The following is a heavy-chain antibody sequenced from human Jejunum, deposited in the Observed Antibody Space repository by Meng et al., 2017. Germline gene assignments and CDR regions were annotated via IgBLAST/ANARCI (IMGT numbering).Heavy chain of an antibody. CDR1: GFPSMTYS. CDR2: IKPDGNTL. CDR3: AIDNDWVVWDY. V-gene: IGHV3-74*01. J-gene: IGHJ4*01. Sequence: LMAAGGGCVQPLWSLSPSCAASGFPSMTYSMHWLRPAPGRGLVWVSQIKPDGNTLSYAASVRGRFTISRDNAKSTLYLEMNSLRAEDAAVYYCAIDNDWVVWDYWGRGTLVTVSS. D-gene: IGHD1-1*01.